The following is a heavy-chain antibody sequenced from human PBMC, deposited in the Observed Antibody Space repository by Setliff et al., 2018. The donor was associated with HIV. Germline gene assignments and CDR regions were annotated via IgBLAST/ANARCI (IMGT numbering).Heavy chain of an antibody. V-gene: IGHV4-34*01. J-gene: IGHJ3*02. CDR1: GGSFSGYY. Sequence: SETLSLTCAVYGGSFSGYYWSWIRQPPGKGLEWIGEINHSGSTNYNPSLKSRVTISVDTSKNQFSLKLSSVTAADTAVYYCARDSGQSFPTAFDIWGQGTMATVSS. D-gene: IGHD1-26*01. CDR2: INHSGST. CDR3: ARDSGQSFPTAFDI.